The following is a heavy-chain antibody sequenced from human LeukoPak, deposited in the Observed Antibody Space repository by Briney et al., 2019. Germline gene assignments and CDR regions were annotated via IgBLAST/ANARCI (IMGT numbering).Heavy chain of an antibody. D-gene: IGHD2-2*02. CDR2: ILSSGST. Sequence: SETLSLTCTVSGGSISNYYWNWIRQSPGKGLEWIGYILSSGSTHHNPSPTSRISLSVDTSKNQFSLKLSSVTAADTAVYYCASLCVRRGTSCYTNWGFDYWGQGTLVTVSS. CDR3: ASLCVRRGTSCYTNWGFDY. V-gene: IGHV4-59*01. CDR1: GGSISNYY. J-gene: IGHJ4*02.